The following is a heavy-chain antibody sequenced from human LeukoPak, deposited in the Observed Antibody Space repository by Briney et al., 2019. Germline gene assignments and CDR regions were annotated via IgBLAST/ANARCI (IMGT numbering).Heavy chain of an antibody. V-gene: IGHV5-51*01. Sequence: GESLKISCKGPGYTFSSYWIAWVRQMPGKGLEWMGIIYPGDSDTRYSPSFEGQVTISADKTISTAYLKWNSLKASDTATYYCAGYSPDVVVAPSAQFDYWGQGTLVTVSS. CDR1: GYTFSSYW. CDR2: IYPGDSDT. J-gene: IGHJ4*02. CDR3: AGYSPDVVVAPSAQFDY. D-gene: IGHD2-2*01.